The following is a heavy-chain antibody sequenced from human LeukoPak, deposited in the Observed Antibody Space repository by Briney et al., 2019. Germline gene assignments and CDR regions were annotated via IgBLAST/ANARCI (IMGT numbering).Heavy chain of an antibody. J-gene: IGHJ3*02. V-gene: IGHV4-61*02. CDR1: GGSISSGSYY. CDR3: ARDRHSIRFLEWLTPFDI. D-gene: IGHD3-3*01. Sequence: SETLSLTCTVSGGSISSGSYYWSWIRQPAGKGLEWIGRIYTSGSTNYNPSLKSRVTISVDTSKNQFSLKLSSVTAADTAVYYCARDRHSIRFLEWLTPFDIWGQGAMVTVSS. CDR2: IYTSGST.